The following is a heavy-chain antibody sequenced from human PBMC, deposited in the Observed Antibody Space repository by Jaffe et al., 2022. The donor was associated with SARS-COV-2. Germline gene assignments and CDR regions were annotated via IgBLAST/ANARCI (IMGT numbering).Heavy chain of an antibody. CDR1: GGSISSYY. CDR2: IYYSGST. CDR3: ARVGEMATIPTFDY. V-gene: IGHV4-59*01. J-gene: IGHJ4*02. Sequence: QVQLQESGPGLVKPSETLSLTCTVSGGSISSYYWSWIRQPPGKGLEWIGYIYYSGSTNYNPSLKSRVTISVDTSKNQFSLKLSSVTAADTAVYYCARVGEMATIPTFDYWGQGTLVTVSS. D-gene: IGHD3-16*01.